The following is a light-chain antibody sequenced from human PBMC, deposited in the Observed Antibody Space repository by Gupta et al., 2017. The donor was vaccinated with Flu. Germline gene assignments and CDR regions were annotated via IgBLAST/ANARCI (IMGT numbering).Light chain of an antibody. CDR1: SSDVGRYNL. V-gene: IGLV2-23*02. CDR3: CSYAVIRDRQL. Sequence: ALSHPASVSGSPGQSTTTSCTGTSSDVGRYNLVSWYQQYPGKAPKHLIYEVNKRPSGVSNRFSGSKSGNTASLTISGLQSDDEADYYCCSYAVIRDRQLFGGGTKLTVL. J-gene: IGLJ2*01. CDR2: EVN.